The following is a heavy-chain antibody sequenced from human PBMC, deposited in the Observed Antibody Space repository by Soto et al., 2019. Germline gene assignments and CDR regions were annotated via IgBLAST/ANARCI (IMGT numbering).Heavy chain of an antibody. CDR2: IYYSGST. V-gene: IGHV4-39*01. CDR3: ARHLGEGYFDY. CDR1: GCYIAYIINR. Sequence: PSQPLSLTCTFFGCYIAYIINRCVSWNRQPPGKGLEWIGSIYYSGSTYYNPSLKSRVTISVDTSKNHFSLKLSSVTAADTAVYYCARHLGEGYFDYWGQGTLVTVSS. J-gene: IGHJ4*02.